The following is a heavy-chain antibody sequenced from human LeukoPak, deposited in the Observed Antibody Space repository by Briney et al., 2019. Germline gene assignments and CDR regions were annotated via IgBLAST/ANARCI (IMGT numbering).Heavy chain of an antibody. CDR1: GGSISSYY. D-gene: IGHD6-19*01. J-gene: IGHJ2*01. V-gene: IGHV4-59*01. Sequence: SETLSLTCTVSGGSISSYYWSWIRHPPGKGLELIEYIYYSGSTNYNPSLKSRVTISVDTSKNQFSLKLSSVTAADTAVYYCARGRGIAVAGTGRLRWYFDLWGRGTLVTVSS. CDR3: ARGRGIAVAGTGRLRWYFDL. CDR2: IYYSGST.